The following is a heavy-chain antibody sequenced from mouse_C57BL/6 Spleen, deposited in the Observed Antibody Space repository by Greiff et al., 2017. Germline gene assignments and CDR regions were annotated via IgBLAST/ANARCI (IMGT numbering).Heavy chain of an antibody. CDR2: IYPSDSET. CDR3: AREGLYYGSGGFAY. Sequence: QVQLQQSGAELMKPGSSVKLSCKASGYTFTSYWMDWVKQRPGQGLEWIGNIYPSDSETHYNQKFKDKATLTVDKSSSTAYMQLSSLTSEDSAVYYCAREGLYYGSGGFAYWGQGTLVTVSA. J-gene: IGHJ3*01. V-gene: IGHV1-61*01. CDR1: GYTFTSYW. D-gene: IGHD1-1*01.